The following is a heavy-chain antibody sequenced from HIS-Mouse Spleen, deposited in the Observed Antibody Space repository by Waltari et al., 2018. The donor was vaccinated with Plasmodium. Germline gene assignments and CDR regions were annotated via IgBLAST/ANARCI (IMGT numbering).Heavy chain of an antibody. CDR3: ARAYYDFWSGYRFDY. D-gene: IGHD3-3*01. CDR1: GGSFRGYY. Sequence: QVQLQQWGAGLLKPSETLSLTCAVYGGSFRGYYWSSIRQPPGKGLEWIGEINHSGSTNYNPSLKSRVTISVDTSKNQFSLKLSSVTAADTAVYYCARAYYDFWSGYRFDYWGQGTLVTVSS. V-gene: IGHV4-34*01. J-gene: IGHJ4*02. CDR2: INHSGST.